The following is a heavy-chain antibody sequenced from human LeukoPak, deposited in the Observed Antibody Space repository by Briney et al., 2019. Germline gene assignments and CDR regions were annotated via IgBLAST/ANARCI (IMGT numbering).Heavy chain of an antibody. Sequence: GGSLRLSCAASGFTFSSYWMHWVRQAPGKGLVWVSRINSDGSSTNYADSVKGRFTISRDNSKNTLYLQMNSLRAEDTAVYYCAKGVWFGELLPFDYWGQGTLVTVST. CDR3: AKGVWFGELLPFDY. D-gene: IGHD3-10*01. V-gene: IGHV3-74*01. CDR2: INSDGSST. J-gene: IGHJ4*02. CDR1: GFTFSSYW.